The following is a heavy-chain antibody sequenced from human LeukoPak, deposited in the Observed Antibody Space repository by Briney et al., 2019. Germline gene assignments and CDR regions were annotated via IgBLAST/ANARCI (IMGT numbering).Heavy chain of an antibody. V-gene: IGHV3-21*01. CDR1: GFTFSSDG. J-gene: IGHJ4*02. Sequence: PGGSLRLSCAGSGFTFSSDGMNWVRQAPGKGLEWVSSISPDSTFIPQADSVKGRFTISRDNAKNSLFLQMNSLRAEDTAVYYCESQRIGATDYWGQGTLVTVSS. CDR2: ISPDSTFI. D-gene: IGHD3-3*01. CDR3: ESQRIGATDY.